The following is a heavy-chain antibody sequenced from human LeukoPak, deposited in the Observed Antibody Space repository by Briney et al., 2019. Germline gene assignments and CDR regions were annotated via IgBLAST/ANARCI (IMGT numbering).Heavy chain of an antibody. D-gene: IGHD5-18*01. CDR1: GFTFSSSA. V-gene: IGHV3-23*01. J-gene: IGHJ4*02. CDR2: ISNNGGYT. Sequence: GGSLRLSCAASGFTFSSSAMSWVRQAPGKGLEWVSAISNNGGYTYYADSVQGRFTISRDNSKSTLYLQMNSLRAEDTAVYYCGKSEAYSFAYGIDFWGEGTLVTVSS. CDR3: GKSEAYSFAYGIDF.